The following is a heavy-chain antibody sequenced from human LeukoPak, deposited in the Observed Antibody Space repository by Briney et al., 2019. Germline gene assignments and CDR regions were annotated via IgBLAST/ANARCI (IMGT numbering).Heavy chain of an antibody. J-gene: IGHJ4*02. CDR1: GFTFSSYA. Sequence: GGSLRLSCATSGFTFSSYAMSWVRQAPGKGLGWVSAISGSGGSTYYADSVKGRFTISRDNSKNTLYLQMNSLRAEDTAVYNCAKDVGRDGDIYGPKYYFDYWGQGTLVTVSS. D-gene: IGHD5-18*01. CDR2: ISGSGGST. CDR3: AKDVGRDGDIYGPKYYFDY. V-gene: IGHV3-23*01.